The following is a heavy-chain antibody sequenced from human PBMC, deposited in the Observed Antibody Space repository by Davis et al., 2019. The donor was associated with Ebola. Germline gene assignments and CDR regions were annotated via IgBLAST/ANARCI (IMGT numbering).Heavy chain of an antibody. J-gene: IGHJ2*01. V-gene: IGHV1-69*13. CDR2: IIPIFGTA. CDR3: ARVATSHCGGDCYSQFDL. Sequence: SVKVSCKASGYTFTGYYMHWVRQAPGQGLEWMGGIIPIFGTANYAQKFQGRVTITADESTSTAYMELSSLRSEDTAVYYCARVATSHCGGDCYSQFDLWGRGTLVTVSS. D-gene: IGHD2-21*02. CDR1: GYTFTGYY.